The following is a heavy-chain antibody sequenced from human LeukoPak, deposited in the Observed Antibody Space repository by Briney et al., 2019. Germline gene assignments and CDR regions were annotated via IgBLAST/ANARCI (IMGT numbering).Heavy chain of an antibody. J-gene: IGHJ4*02. D-gene: IGHD4-17*01. V-gene: IGHV3-21*01. CDR3: ARDSYGDSYYFDY. Sequence: PGGSLRLSCAASGFTFSSYSMNWARQAPGKGLEWVSSISSSSSYIYYADSVKGRFTISRDNAKNSLYLQMNSLRAEDTAVYYCARDSYGDSYYFDYWGQGTLVTVSS. CDR2: ISSSSSYI. CDR1: GFTFSSYS.